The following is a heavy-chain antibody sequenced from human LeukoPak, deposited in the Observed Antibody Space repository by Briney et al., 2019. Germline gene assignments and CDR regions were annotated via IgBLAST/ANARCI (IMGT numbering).Heavy chain of an antibody. J-gene: IGHJ3*02. V-gene: IGHV4-59*01. CDR1: GGSIRSYY. Sequence: PSQTLSLTCTVSGGSIRSYYWSWIRQPPGKGREWNGYIFNSGSTNYNPSLKSRVTISVDTSKAQFSLKLSSVTAAATAVYYCARNGVRGVIGDAFDIWGQGTMVTVSS. CDR3: ARNGVRGVIGDAFDI. D-gene: IGHD3-10*02. CDR2: IFNSGST.